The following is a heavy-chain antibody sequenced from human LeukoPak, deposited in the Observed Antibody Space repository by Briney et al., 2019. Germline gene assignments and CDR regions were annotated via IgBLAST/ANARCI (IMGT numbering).Heavy chain of an antibody. D-gene: IGHD3-22*01. Sequence: ASVKVSCKASGYTFTSYGISWVRQAPGQGLEWMGWINPNSGGTNYAQKFQGRVTMTRDTSISTAYMELSRLRSDDTAVYYCARDRVGGYYSNYFDYWGQGTLVTVSS. CDR3: ARDRVGGYYSNYFDY. V-gene: IGHV1-2*02. J-gene: IGHJ4*02. CDR2: INPNSGGT. CDR1: GYTFTSYG.